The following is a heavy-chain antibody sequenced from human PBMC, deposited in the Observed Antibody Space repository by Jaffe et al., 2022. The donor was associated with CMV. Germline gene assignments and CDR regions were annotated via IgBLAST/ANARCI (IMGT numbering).Heavy chain of an antibody. J-gene: IGHJ6*02. CDR2: INWNGDTV. D-gene: IGHD3-22*01. CDR1: GFTFDDYA. CDR3: AKDMLGGRPYDRSGYTTLGFYYHYGLDV. Sequence: EVRLVESGGGLVQPGGSLRLSCAVSGFTFDDYAMHWVRQAPGKGLEWVSGINWNGDTVEYADSVKGRFTISRDNGKNSLYLQMNSLRTEDTALYYCAKDMLGGRPYDRSGYTTLGFYYHYGLDVWGQGTTVTVSS. V-gene: IGHV3-9*01.